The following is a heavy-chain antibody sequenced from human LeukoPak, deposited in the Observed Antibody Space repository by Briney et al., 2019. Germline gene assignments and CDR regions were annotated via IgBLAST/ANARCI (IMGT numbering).Heavy chain of an antibody. CDR3: ARGSGYCSSTSCYTGRARRNFNDWFDP. Sequence: SETLSLTCAVYGGSFSGYYWSWIRQPPGKGLEWIGEINHSGSTNYNPSLKSRVTISVDTSKNQFSLKLSSVTAADTAVYYCARGSGYCSSTSCYTGRARRNFNDWFDPWGQGTLVTVSS. D-gene: IGHD2-2*02. CDR1: GGSFSGYY. J-gene: IGHJ5*02. V-gene: IGHV4-34*01. CDR2: INHSGST.